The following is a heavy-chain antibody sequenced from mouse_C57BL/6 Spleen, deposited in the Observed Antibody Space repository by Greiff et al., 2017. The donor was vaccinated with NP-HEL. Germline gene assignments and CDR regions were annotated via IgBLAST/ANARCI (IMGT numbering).Heavy chain of an antibody. D-gene: IGHD3-3*01. V-gene: IGHV2-2*01. CDR1: GFSLTSYG. CDR3: AGNEGGLYYFDY. CDR2: IWSGGST. J-gene: IGHJ2*01. Sequence: VQRVESGPGLVQPSQSLSITCTVSGFSLTSYGVHWVRQSPGKGLEWLGVIWSGGSTDYNAAFISRLSISKDNSKSQVFFKMNSLQADDTAIYYCAGNEGGLYYFDYWGQGTTLTVSS.